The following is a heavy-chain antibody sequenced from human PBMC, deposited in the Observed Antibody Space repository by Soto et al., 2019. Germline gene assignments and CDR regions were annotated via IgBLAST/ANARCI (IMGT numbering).Heavy chain of an antibody. CDR3: ARDWNGDKYFDF. Sequence: DVQLVKSGGGLIQPGGSLRLSCAASGITATNGHMSWVRQAPGKGLEWVSVIFSGDNTYYADSVKGRFTISRDTSKSTVYLQMNSLRAEDTAVYYCARDWNGDKYFDFWDQGSLVTVSS. D-gene: IGHD4-17*01. CDR1: GITATNGH. V-gene: IGHV3-53*01. CDR2: IFSGDNT. J-gene: IGHJ4*02.